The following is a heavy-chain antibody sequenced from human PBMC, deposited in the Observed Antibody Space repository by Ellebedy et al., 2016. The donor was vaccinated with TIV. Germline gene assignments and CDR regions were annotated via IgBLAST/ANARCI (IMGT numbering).Heavy chain of an antibody. D-gene: IGHD4-17*01. Sequence: GGSLRLXXAASGFTFSSYAMRWVRQAPGKGLEWVSAISGSGGSTYYADSVKGRFTISRDNSKNTLYLQMNSLRAEDTAVYYCAKAIRADGENFDYWGQGTLVTVSS. CDR2: ISGSGGST. CDR3: AKAIRADGENFDY. J-gene: IGHJ4*02. V-gene: IGHV3-23*01. CDR1: GFTFSSYA.